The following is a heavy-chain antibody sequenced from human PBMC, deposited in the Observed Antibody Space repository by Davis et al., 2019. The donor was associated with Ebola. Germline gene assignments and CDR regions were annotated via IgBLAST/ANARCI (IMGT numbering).Heavy chain of an antibody. Sequence: SETLSLTCIVSGGSISGSLWSWWSWIRQSPGKQLEWIGYVYYSGSTNYNPSLKSRVTISVDTSKNQFSLKLSSVTAADTAVYYCARGGRSSSHTYYYYYYGMDVWGQGTTVTVSS. CDR1: GGSISGSL. CDR2: VYYSGST. CDR3: ARGGRSSSHTYYYYYYGMDV. D-gene: IGHD6-13*01. V-gene: IGHV4-59*01. J-gene: IGHJ6*02.